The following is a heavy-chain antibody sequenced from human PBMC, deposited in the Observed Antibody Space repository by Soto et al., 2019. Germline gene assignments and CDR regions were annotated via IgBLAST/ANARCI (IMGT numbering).Heavy chain of an antibody. CDR1: GGSFSSYS. D-gene: IGHD3-16*01. J-gene: IGHJ6*02. V-gene: IGHV4-4*07. CDR2: IYTSGST. CDR3: ARTSMIYGMDV. Sequence: SETLSLTCTVSGGSFSSYSWSWFRQPAGKGLEWIGRIYTSGSTNYNPSLKSRVTMSVDTSKNQFSLKLSSVTAADTAVYYCARTSMIYGMDVWGQGTTVTVSS.